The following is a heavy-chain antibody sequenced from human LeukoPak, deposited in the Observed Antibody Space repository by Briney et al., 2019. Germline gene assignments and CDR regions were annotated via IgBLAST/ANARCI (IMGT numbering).Heavy chain of an antibody. J-gene: IGHJ4*02. CDR2: IWYDGSNK. CDR1: GFTFSSYG. V-gene: IGHV3-33*01. Sequence: GGSLRLSCAASGFTFSSYGMHWVRQAPGKGLEWVAVIWYDGSNKYYADSVKGRFTISRDNSKNTLYLQMNSLRAEDTAVYYCARAKGTQSSGWYHLDYWGQGTLVTVSS. D-gene: IGHD6-19*01. CDR3: ARAKGTQSSGWYHLDY.